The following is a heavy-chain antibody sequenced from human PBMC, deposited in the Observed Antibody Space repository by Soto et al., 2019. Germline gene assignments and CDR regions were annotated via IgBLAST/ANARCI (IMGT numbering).Heavy chain of an antibody. CDR3: ASVGATYYYYGMDV. CDR1: GGSISSSSYY. V-gene: IGHV4-39*01. CDR2: IYYSGST. J-gene: IGHJ6*02. Sequence: LETLSLTCTVSGGSISSSSYYWGWIRQPPGKGLEWIGSIYYSGSTYYNPSLKSRVTISVDTSKNQFSLKMRSVTAADTAVYYCASVGATYYYYGMDVWGQGTTVTVSS. D-gene: IGHD1-26*01.